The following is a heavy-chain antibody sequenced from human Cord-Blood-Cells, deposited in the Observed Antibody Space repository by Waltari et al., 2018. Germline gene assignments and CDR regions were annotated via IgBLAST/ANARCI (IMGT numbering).Heavy chain of an antibody. CDR3: ARVVDYYDSSGYYYFDY. CDR2: INHSGST. V-gene: IGHV4-34*01. Sequence: QVQLQQWGAGLLKPAETLSLTCAVDGGSFSGYYWSWICQPPGKGLEWIGEINHSGSTNYNPSLKSRVTISVDTSKNQFSLKLSSVTAADTAVYYCARVVDYYDSSGYYYFDYWGQGTLVTVSS. CDR1: GGSFSGYY. J-gene: IGHJ4*02. D-gene: IGHD3-22*01.